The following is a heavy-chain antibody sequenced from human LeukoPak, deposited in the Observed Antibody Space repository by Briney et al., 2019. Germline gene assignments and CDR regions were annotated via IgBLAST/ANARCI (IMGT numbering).Heavy chain of an antibody. CDR3: VRDLGGRSGH. Sequence: GGSLRLSCAASGFTFSSNWMHWVRHAPGKGLVWVSRINEDGSTTNYADSVKGRSTIFRDNAKNTLYLQMNSLSVEDTAVYYCVRDLGGRSGHWGQGTLVTVSS. CDR2: INEDGSTT. J-gene: IGHJ4*02. D-gene: IGHD1-26*01. V-gene: IGHV3-74*01. CDR1: GFTFSSNW.